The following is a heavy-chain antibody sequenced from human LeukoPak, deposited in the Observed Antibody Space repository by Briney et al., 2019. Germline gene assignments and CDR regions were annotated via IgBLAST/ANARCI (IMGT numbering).Heavy chain of an antibody. CDR2: INEDASKK. V-gene: IGHV3-7*01. CDR1: GFTFSNYW. Sequence: PGGSLRLSCAASGFTFSNYWMIWVRQAPGKGPEWVANINEDASKKYYVDSVEGRFTISRDDAKNSLYLQMNSLRAEDTAMYYCATSTYSSSPSWGQGTLVTVS. J-gene: IGHJ5*02. D-gene: IGHD6-6*01. CDR3: ATSTYSSSPS.